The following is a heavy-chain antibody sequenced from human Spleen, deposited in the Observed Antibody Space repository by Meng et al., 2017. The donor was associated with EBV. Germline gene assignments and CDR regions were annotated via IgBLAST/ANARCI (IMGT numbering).Heavy chain of an antibody. CDR2: INHSGNT. CDR3: ATWWGKGYY. CDR1: GGPFDGYS. Sequence: QVQLQESGPGLLKPSETLSLTCDVYGGPFDGYSWTWIRQPPGKGLEWIGEINHSGNTNYNPSLKSRVSISVDTSKRQFSLNLRSMTAADTAVYYCATWWGKGYYWGQETLVTVSS. D-gene: IGHD2-8*02. V-gene: IGHV4-34*01. J-gene: IGHJ4*02.